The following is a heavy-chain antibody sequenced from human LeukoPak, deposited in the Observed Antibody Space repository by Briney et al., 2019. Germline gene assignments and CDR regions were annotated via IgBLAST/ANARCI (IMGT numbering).Heavy chain of an antibody. D-gene: IGHD3-10*01. Sequence: PSETLSLTCAVSGDSISIGGYSWSSIRQPPGKGLEWIGYIYHSGSTYYNPSLKSRVTISVDRSKNQFSLKLSSVTAADTAVYYCARGGGRFGEFTAFDYWGQGTLVTVSS. CDR1: GDSISIGGYS. CDR3: ARGGGRFGEFTAFDY. J-gene: IGHJ4*02. V-gene: IGHV4-30-2*01. CDR2: IYHSGST.